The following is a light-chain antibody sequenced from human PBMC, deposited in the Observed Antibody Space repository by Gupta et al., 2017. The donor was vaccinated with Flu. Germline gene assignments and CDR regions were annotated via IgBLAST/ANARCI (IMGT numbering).Light chain of an antibody. CDR2: GAS. V-gene: IGKV3-20*01. CDR1: QNVSRTY. J-gene: IGKJ1*01. Sequence: ESVLTQSAGTLSLSPGERATLPCRASQNVSRTYLSWYQQKPGQAPRLLIYGASNRATDIPDRFGGSGSGTDFTLTISRLEHEDFAVYYCQQYVSSREFGQGTKVEIK. CDR3: QQYVSSRE.